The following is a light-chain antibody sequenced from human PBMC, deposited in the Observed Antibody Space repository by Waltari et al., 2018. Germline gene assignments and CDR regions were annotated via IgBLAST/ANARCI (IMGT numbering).Light chain of an antibody. CDR2: DAS. V-gene: IGKV3-11*01. J-gene: IGKJ4*01. CDR1: QNVGNY. CDR3: QQRANWPLT. Sequence: EIVLTQSPTTLSLSLGERATLSCRASQNVGNYLAWYQKKPDQAPRLLISDASHRAAGIPDRFSGSGSGTDFTLTISSLQPEVFGVYYCQQRANWPLTFGGGTKVEIK.